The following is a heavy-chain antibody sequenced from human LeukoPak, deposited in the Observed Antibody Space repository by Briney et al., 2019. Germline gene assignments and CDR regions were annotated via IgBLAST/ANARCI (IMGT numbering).Heavy chain of an antibody. CDR1: GYTFTGYY. D-gene: IGHD4-17*01. J-gene: IGHJ6*03. Sequence: ASVKVSCKASGYTFTGYYMHWVRQAPGQGLEWMGWINPNSGGTNYAQKFQGRVTMTRDTSISTAYMELSRLRSDDTAVYYCARDTGDTVTQYYYYYYMDVWGKGTTVTVSS. V-gene: IGHV1-2*02. CDR2: INPNSGGT. CDR3: ARDTGDTVTQYYYYYYMDV.